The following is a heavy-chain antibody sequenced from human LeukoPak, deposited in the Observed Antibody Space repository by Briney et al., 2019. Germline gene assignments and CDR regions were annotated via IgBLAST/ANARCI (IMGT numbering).Heavy chain of an antibody. V-gene: IGHV1-69*13. CDR2: IIPIFDTA. Sequence: SVKVSCKASGGTFSSYAISWVRQAPGQGLEWMGGIIPIFDTANYAQKFQGRITITADEPTSTAYMALSSLRSEDTAVYYCARETRKNAAGGTDFFDYWGQGTLVTVSS. J-gene: IGHJ4*02. D-gene: IGHD6-13*01. CDR3: ARETRKNAAGGTDFFDY. CDR1: GGTFSSYA.